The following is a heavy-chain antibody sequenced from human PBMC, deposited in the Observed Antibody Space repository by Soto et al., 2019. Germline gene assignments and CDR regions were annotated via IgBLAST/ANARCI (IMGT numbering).Heavy chain of an antibody. CDR1: GVSISSGGYY. J-gene: IGHJ4*02. D-gene: IGHD3-3*01. CDR2: VYHTGRT. CDR3: ARDFAYFDS. Sequence: PSETLSLTCTVSGVSISSGGYYWGWIRQHPGKGLEWIGYVYHTGRTSYNPSLKSRVSISMDTSKNQFSLNLDSVTAADTAVYFCARDFAYFDSWGQGTLVTVSS. V-gene: IGHV4-61*08.